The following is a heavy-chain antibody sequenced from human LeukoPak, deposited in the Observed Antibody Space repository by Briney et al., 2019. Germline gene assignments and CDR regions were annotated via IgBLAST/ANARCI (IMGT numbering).Heavy chain of an antibody. CDR3: ARSLLWFGHATIQH. CDR1: GGTFSSYA. D-gene: IGHD3-10*01. J-gene: IGHJ1*01. V-gene: IGHV1-69*04. Sequence: SVKVSCKASGGTFSSYAISWVRQAPGQGLEWMGRIILILGIANYAQKFQGRVTITADKSTSTAYMELSSLRSEDTAVYYCARSLLWFGHATIQHWGQGTLVTVSS. CDR2: IILILGIA.